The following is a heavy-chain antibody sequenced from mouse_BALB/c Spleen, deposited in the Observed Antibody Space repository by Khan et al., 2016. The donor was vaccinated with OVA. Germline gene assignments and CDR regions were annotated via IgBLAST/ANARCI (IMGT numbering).Heavy chain of an antibody. CDR2: IYPGRGST. CDR1: GYTFSDYV. CDR3: ARSYDGAWFTY. V-gene: IGHV1-81*01. J-gene: IGHJ3*01. D-gene: IGHD1-1*01. Sequence: QVQLQQSGPELVKPGASVKMSCKASGYTFSDYVISWVKLRTGQGLEWIGEIYPGRGSTYYNEKFKGKATLTADQPSSTAYMQLSSLTSEDSAVYFCARSYDGAWFTYWGHGTLVPVS.